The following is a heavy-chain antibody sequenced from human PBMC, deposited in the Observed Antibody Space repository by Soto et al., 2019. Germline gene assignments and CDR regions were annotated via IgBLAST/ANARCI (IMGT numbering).Heavy chain of an antibody. D-gene: IGHD6-13*01. CDR1: GCTFSSYG. Sequence: GGSLRLSWAASGCTFSSYGMHWVRQAPGKGLERGAVIWYDGSKKYYADSVKGRFTISRDNSKNTLYLQMNSLRAEDTAVYYCARAGYSSSWYSNDYGMDVWGQGTTVTVSS. CDR2: IWYDGSKK. J-gene: IGHJ6*02. V-gene: IGHV3-33*01. CDR3: ARAGYSSSWYSNDYGMDV.